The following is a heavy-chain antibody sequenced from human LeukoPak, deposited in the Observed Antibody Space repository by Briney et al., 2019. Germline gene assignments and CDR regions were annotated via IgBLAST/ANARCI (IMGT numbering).Heavy chain of an antibody. V-gene: IGHV3-23*01. J-gene: IGHJ4*02. CDR2: ISGSGGST. D-gene: IGHD3-3*01. CDR1: GFTFSSYS. CDR3: AKATIFYFDY. Sequence: GGSLRLSCAASGFTFSSYSMNWVRQAPGKGLEWVSAISGSGGSTYYADSVKGRFTISRDNSKNTLYLQMNSLRAEDTAVYYCAKATIFYFDYWGQGTLVTVSS.